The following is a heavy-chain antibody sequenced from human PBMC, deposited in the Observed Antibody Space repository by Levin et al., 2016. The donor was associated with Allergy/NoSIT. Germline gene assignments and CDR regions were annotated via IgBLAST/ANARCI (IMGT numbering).Heavy chain of an antibody. D-gene: IGHD1-14*01. J-gene: IGHJ2*01. CDR3: ARGGWYHYWYFDL. CDR1: GGSISSYY. Sequence: SETLSLTCTVSGGSISSYYWSWIRQPPGKGLEWIGYIYYSGSTNYNPSLKSRVTISVDTSKNQFSLKLSSVTAADTAVYYCARGGWYHYWYFDLWGRGTLVTVSS. V-gene: IGHV4-59*01. CDR2: IYYSGST.